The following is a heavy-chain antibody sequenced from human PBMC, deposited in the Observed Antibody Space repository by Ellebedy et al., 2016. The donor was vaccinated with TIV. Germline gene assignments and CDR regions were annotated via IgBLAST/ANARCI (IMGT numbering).Heavy chain of an antibody. Sequence: GGSLRLSCAASGFTFSSYWMSWVRQAPGKGLEWVANIKQDGSEKYYVESVKGRFTISRDNAKNSLYLQMNSLRAEDTAMYYCARDRGGTAMVPWYYYGMDVWGQGTTVTVSS. D-gene: IGHD5-18*01. J-gene: IGHJ6*02. CDR3: ARDRGGTAMVPWYYYGMDV. V-gene: IGHV3-7*01. CDR1: GFTFSSYW. CDR2: IKQDGSEK.